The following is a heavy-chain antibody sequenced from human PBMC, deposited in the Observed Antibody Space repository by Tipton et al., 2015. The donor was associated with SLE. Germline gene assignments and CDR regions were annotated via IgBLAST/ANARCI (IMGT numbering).Heavy chain of an antibody. Sequence: SLRLSCAASGFTVSSNYMNWVRQGPGKGLEWLSIIYSGGSTYYTDSVRGRFTIARDNAKNSVFLQMNSLRAEDTAVYYCARDSYNWNDFDSWGQGTLVTVSS. V-gene: IGHV3-66*01. CDR1: GFTVSSNY. D-gene: IGHD1-20*01. J-gene: IGHJ4*02. CDR2: IYSGGST. CDR3: ARDSYNWNDFDS.